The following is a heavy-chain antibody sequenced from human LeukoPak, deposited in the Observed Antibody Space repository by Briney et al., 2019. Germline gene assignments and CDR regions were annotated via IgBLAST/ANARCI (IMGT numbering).Heavy chain of an antibody. CDR3: ARGRDLSSFDY. Sequence: SETLSLTCTVSGGSISSYYWSWIRQPPGKGLEGMGYIYYSGSTNYNPSLKSRATISVDTSKNQFSLKLSSVTAADTAVYYCARGRDLSSFDYWAQGTLVTVSS. V-gene: IGHV4-59*01. CDR1: GGSISSYY. D-gene: IGHD5-24*01. CDR2: IYYSGST. J-gene: IGHJ4*02.